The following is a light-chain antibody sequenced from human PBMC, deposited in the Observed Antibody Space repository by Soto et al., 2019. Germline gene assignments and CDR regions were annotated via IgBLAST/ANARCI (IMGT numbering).Light chain of an antibody. Sequence: EIVLTQSPGPLSLSPGERATLSCRASQSINSAYLTWYQQRPGQAPTLVLYGASARATGVPDRFSGTGSGTDFTLTISSLESEDFAVYYCQQYGSSTFGQGTKLEIK. CDR3: QQYGSST. V-gene: IGKV3-20*01. J-gene: IGKJ2*01. CDR2: GAS. CDR1: QSINSAY.